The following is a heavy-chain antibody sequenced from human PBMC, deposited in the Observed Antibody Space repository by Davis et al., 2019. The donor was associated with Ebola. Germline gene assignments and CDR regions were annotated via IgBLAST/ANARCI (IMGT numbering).Heavy chain of an antibody. Sequence: GESLKISCAASGFTFRTYSLNWVRQAPGKGLEWVSSITSAGTYIYYADSVKGRFTISRDNSKSSLYLQMDSLRAEDTAVYYCAREFADTAVGYYYYMDVWGKGTTVTVSS. V-gene: IGHV3-21*01. CDR1: GFTFRTYS. CDR3: AREFADTAVGYYYYMDV. J-gene: IGHJ6*03. D-gene: IGHD5-18*01. CDR2: ITSAGTYI.